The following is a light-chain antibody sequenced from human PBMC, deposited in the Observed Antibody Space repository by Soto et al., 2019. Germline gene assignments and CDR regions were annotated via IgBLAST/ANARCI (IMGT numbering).Light chain of an antibody. CDR1: QSVSSSY. J-gene: IGKJ5*01. CDR2: GAS. Sequence: EIVLTQSPGTLSLSPGERATLSCRASQSVSSSYLAWYQQKPGQAPRLLIYGASSMATGIPDRCSSSGSGTDFTLTISRLEPEDFVVYYCQQYGSSPRITFGQGTRREIK. CDR3: QQYGSSPRIT. V-gene: IGKV3-20*01.